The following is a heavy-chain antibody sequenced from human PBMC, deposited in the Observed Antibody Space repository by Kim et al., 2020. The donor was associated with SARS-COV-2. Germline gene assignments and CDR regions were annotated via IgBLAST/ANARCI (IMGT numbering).Heavy chain of an antibody. Sequence: GGSLRLSCAASGFTFDEYAMHWVRQAPGKGLEWVSGISWNSGSIGYADSVKGRFTISRDNAKNSLYLQMNSLRAEDTALYYCAKTPIWGPGAFDIWGQGTMVTVSS. CDR1: GFTFDEYA. J-gene: IGHJ3*02. CDR2: ISWNSGSI. V-gene: IGHV3-9*01. D-gene: IGHD7-27*01. CDR3: AKTPIWGPGAFDI.